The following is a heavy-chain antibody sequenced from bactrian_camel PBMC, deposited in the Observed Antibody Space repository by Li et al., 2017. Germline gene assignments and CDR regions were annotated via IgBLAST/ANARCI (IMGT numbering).Heavy chain of an antibody. CDR3: AARYEFYGNCDGRESEYTL. D-gene: IGHD6*01. Sequence: HVQLVESGGDSVKVGGSLRLSCTVSGDTVNSHCLGWIRQAPGKELEWVSGLRSAGDFTRYADSVKGRFTTSRDSAKNMVYLQMNGLKPEDTAKYYCAARYEFYGNCDGRESEYTLWGQGTQVTVS. V-gene: IGHV3S26*01. CDR1: GDTVNSHC. J-gene: IGHJ4*01. CDR2: LRSAGDFT.